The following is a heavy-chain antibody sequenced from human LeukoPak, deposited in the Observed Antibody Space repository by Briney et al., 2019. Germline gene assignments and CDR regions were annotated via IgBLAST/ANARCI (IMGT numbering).Heavy chain of an antibody. D-gene: IGHD3-22*01. V-gene: IGHV4-34*01. CDR2: MNPSGST. J-gene: IGHJ6*03. CDR1: GGSFSGYY. Sequence: SETLSLTCAVYGGSFSGYYWTWIRQTPEKGLEWIGEMNPSGSTNYNPSLKSRVTISVDTSKNQFSLELSSVTAADTAVYYCARGRQDVTMIVVVMTAVSYYLDIWGKGTTVTVS. CDR3: ARGRQDVTMIVVVMTAVSYYLDI.